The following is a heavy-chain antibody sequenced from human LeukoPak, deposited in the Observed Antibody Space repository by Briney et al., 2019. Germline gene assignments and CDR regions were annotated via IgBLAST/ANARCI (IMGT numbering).Heavy chain of an antibody. CDR3: ARESTLQTYYDFWSGYLDY. J-gene: IGHJ4*02. Sequence: GGSLRLSCAASGFTFSSYAMHWVRQAPGKGLEWVAVISYDGSNKYYADSVKGRFTISRDNSKNTLYLQMNSLRAEDTAVYYCARESTLQTYYDFWSGYLDYWGQGTLVTVSS. V-gene: IGHV3-30-3*01. D-gene: IGHD3-3*01. CDR2: ISYDGSNK. CDR1: GFTFSSYA.